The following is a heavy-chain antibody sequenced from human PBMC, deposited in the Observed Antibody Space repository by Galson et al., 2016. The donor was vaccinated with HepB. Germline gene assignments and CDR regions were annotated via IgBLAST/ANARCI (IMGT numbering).Heavy chain of an antibody. D-gene: IGHD3-3*01. J-gene: IGHJ6*02. CDR1: GFTFSTFN. V-gene: IGHV3-48*02. CDR3: ATDLVINYDFWSGYFHYGMDV. Sequence: SLRLSCAASGFTFSTFNMNWVRQAPGKGLEWVSYISGSSDTIYYADSVAGRFPISRDNAKNSLYLQMNSLRDEDTAVYYCATDLVINYDFWSGYFHYGMDVWGQGTTVTVSS. CDR2: ISGSSDTI.